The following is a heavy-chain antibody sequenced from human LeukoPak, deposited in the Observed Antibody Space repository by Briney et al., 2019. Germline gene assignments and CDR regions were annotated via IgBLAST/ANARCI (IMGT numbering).Heavy chain of an antibody. V-gene: IGHV3-7*01. J-gene: IGHJ4*02. CDR3: ATDGRYDYGDYCRIH. CDR1: GFTLSSYY. CDR2: IKQDGSEK. Sequence: PGGSLRLSCAAAGFTLSSYYMSWDRHAPGKGLEWVANIKQDGSEKQYVDSVKGRFTISRDNVKNSLFLKMNSLRAEDTAVYYCATDGRYDYGDYCRIHWGPGTLVTVSS. D-gene: IGHD4-17*01.